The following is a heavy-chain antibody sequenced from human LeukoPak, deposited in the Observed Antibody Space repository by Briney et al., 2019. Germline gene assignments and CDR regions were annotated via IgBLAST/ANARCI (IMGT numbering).Heavy chain of an antibody. V-gene: IGHV1-2*02. J-gene: IGHJ4*02. Sequence: ASVKVSCKASGYTFTGYYMPWVRQAPGQGLEWMGWINPNSGGTNYAQKFQGRVTMTRDTSISTAYMELSRLRSDDTAVYYCARESEGDYYGSGSSQFGYWGQGTLVTVSS. CDR3: ARESEGDYYGSGSSQFGY. CDR1: GYTFTGYY. CDR2: INPNSGGT. D-gene: IGHD3-10*01.